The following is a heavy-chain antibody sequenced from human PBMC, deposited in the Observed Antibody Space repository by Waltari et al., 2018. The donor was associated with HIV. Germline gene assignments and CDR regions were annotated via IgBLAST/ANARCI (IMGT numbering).Heavy chain of an antibody. CDR2: IFPGDSDT. J-gene: IGHJ4*02. D-gene: IGHD2-15*01. CDR1: GYNFNIFW. Sequence: EVQLVQSGAEVTEPGESRKISCQGSGYNFNIFWIAWLRQMPGKGLEWMGIIFPGDSDTRYSPSFQGQVTISADKSITTAYLQWTTLRASDTAMYYCARGAVRSTLFYFDFWAQGTLVTVSS. V-gene: IGHV5-51*03. CDR3: ARGAVRSTLFYFDF.